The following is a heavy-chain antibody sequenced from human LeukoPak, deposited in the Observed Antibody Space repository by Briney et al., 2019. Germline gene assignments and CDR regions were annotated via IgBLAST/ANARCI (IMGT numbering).Heavy chain of an antibody. Sequence: GGSLRLSCAASGFTFSNAWMNWVRQAPGKGLEWVGRIKSKTDGGTTDYAAPVKGRFAISRDDSKNTLYLQMNSLKTEDTAVYYCSTTYYYDSSEGYWGQGTLVTVSS. CDR1: GFTFSNAW. CDR2: IKSKTDGGTT. CDR3: STTYYYDSSEGY. D-gene: IGHD3-22*01. J-gene: IGHJ4*02. V-gene: IGHV3-15*07.